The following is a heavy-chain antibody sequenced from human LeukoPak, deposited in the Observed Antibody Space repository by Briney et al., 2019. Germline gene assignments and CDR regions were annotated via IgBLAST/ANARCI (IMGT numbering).Heavy chain of an antibody. CDR3: ARHQTEYCSSTSCYDYYGMDV. CDR1: GYSFTSYW. D-gene: IGHD2-2*01. Sequence: GESLKISYKGSGYSFTSYWIGWVRQMPGKGLEWMGIICPGDSDTRYSPSFQGQVTISADKSISTAYLQWSSLKASDTATYYCARHQTEYCSSTSCYDYYGMDVWGQGTTVTVSS. V-gene: IGHV5-51*01. CDR2: ICPGDSDT. J-gene: IGHJ6*02.